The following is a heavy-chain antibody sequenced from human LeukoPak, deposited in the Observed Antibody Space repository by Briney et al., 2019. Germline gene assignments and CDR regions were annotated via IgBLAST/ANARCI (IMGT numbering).Heavy chain of an antibody. J-gene: IGHJ5*02. CDR1: GGSISSSSYY. V-gene: IGHV4-39*07. D-gene: IGHD6-13*01. CDR2: IYYSGST. Sequence: SETLSLTCTVSGGSISSSSYYWGWFRQPPGKGLEWIGSIYYSGSTYYNPSLKSRVTISVDTSKNQFSLKLSSVTAADTAVYYCARDRIAAAGTRLDYWFDPWGQGTLVTVSS. CDR3: ARDRIAAAGTRLDYWFDP.